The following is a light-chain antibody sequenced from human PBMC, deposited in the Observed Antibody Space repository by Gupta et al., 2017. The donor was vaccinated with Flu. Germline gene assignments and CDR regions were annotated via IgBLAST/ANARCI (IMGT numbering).Light chain of an antibody. Sequence: DIQMTQSPSSLSASIGDRVTITCRASQGISNYLAWFQQSPGKAPKSLIYAASSLHSGVPSRFRASGCGTHFTLTITSLQPEDFATYYCQQYKSSPITFGQGTRLEIK. J-gene: IGKJ5*01. V-gene: IGKV1-16*01. CDR3: QQYKSSPIT. CDR1: QGISNY. CDR2: AAS.